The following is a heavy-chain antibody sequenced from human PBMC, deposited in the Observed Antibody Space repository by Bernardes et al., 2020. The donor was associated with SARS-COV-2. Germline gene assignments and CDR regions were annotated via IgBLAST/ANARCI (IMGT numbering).Heavy chain of an antibody. CDR3: ATERQSLTVFGVGHDAFDF. Sequence: RRSLTLSCAASGFTPDAPTTHWVRQVPGPGLEWVSLVSWDGSTTNYADSVKGRFIISRDSSRNTVHLQMDSLRKEDTALYYCATERQSLTVFGVGHDAFDFWGQGTMVTVSS. J-gene: IGHJ3*01. D-gene: IGHD3-3*01. CDR1: GFTPDAPT. CDR2: VSWDGSTT. V-gene: IGHV3-43*01.